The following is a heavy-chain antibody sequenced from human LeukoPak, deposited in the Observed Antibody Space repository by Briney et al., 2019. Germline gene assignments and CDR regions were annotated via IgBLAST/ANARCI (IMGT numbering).Heavy chain of an antibody. V-gene: IGHV1-18*01. CDR1: GYTFTSYG. D-gene: IGHD6-25*01. CDR3: ARDSLYSSGLEFDY. J-gene: IGHJ4*02. CDR2: ISAYNGNT. Sequence: GASVKVSCKASGYTFTSYGISWVRQAPGQGLEWMGWISAYNGNTIYAQKLQGRVTMTTDTSTSTAYMELRSLRSDDTAVYYCARDSLYSSGLEFDYWGQGTLVTVSS.